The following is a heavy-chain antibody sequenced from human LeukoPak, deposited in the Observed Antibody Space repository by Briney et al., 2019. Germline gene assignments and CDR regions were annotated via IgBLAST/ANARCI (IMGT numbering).Heavy chain of an antibody. J-gene: IGHJ5*02. Sequence: SETLSLTCTVSGGSIRRSSYYWGWIRQPPGKGLEWIGSIYYSGSTYYNPSLKSRVTISVDTSKNQFSLKLSSVTAADTAVYYCARRAPAAIWFDPWGQGTLVTVSS. V-gene: IGHV4-39*01. CDR3: ARRAPAAIWFDP. CDR1: GGSIRRSSYY. CDR2: IYYSGST. D-gene: IGHD2-2*01.